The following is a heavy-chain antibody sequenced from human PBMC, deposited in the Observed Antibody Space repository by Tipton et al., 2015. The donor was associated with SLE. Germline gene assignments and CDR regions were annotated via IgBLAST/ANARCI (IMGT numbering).Heavy chain of an antibody. V-gene: IGHV3-49*03. Sequence: RSLRLSCTASGFTFGDYAMSWFRQAPGKGLEWVGFIRSKAYGGTTEYAASVKGRFTISRDDSKSIAYLQMNSLRAEDTAVYYCASGGSSPCFDLWGRGTLVTVSS. CDR2: IRSKAYGGTT. J-gene: IGHJ2*01. D-gene: IGHD6-6*01. CDR1: GFTFGDYA. CDR3: ASGGSSPCFDL.